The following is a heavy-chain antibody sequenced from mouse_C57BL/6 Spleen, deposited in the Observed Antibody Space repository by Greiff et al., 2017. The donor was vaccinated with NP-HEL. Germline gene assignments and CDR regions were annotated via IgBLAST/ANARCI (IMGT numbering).Heavy chain of an antibody. CDR1: GFTFSSYT. CDR2: ISGGGGNT. V-gene: IGHV5-9*01. Sequence: EVHLVESGGGLVKPGGSLKLSCAASGFTFSSYTMSWVSQTPEKRLEWVATISGGGGNTYYPDSVKGRFTISRDNAKNTLYLQMSSLRSEDTALYYCARQEIYYDYDGYFDVGGTGTTVTVSS. CDR3: ARQEIYYDYDGYFDV. J-gene: IGHJ1*03. D-gene: IGHD2-4*01.